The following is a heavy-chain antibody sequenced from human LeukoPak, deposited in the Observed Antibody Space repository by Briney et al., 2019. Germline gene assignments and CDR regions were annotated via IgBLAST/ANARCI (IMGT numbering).Heavy chain of an antibody. CDR1: GGSISSYY. CDR2: IYYSGST. J-gene: IGHJ4*02. D-gene: IGHD1-26*01. V-gene: IGHV4-59*08. Sequence: SETLSLTCTVSGGSISSYYWSWIRQPPGKGLEWIGYIYYSGSTNYNPSLKSRVTISVDTSKNQFSLKLGSVTAADTAVYYCATYSGSYSFDYWGQGTLVTVSS. CDR3: ATYSGSYSFDY.